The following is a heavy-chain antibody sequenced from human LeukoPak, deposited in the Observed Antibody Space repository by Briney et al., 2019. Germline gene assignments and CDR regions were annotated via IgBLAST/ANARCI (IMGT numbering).Heavy chain of an antibody. CDR3: ASTGTAYYDFWSGFYGMDV. CDR1: GYSFTSYW. V-gene: IGHV5-51*01. D-gene: IGHD3-3*01. Sequence: GESLKISSKGSGYSFTSYWIGWVRQMPGKGLEWMGIIYPGDSDTRYSPSFQGQVTISADKSISTAYLQWSSLKASDTAMYYCASTGTAYYDFWSGFYGMDVWGQGTTVTVSS. CDR2: IYPGDSDT. J-gene: IGHJ6*02.